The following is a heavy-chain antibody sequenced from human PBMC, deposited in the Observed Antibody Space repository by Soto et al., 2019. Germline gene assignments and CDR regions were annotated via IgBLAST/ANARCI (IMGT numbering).Heavy chain of an antibody. CDR2: ISRNSGSI. CDR3: AKAKYSGSRHRGYYYGMDV. Sequence: PGGSLRLSCAASGFTFDDYAMHWVRQAPGKGLEWVSGISRNSGSIGYADSVKGRFTISRDNAKNSLYLQMNSLRAEDTALYYCAKAKYSGSRHRGYYYGMDVWGQGTTVTVSS. V-gene: IGHV3-9*01. J-gene: IGHJ6*02. CDR1: GFTFDDYA. D-gene: IGHD5-12*01.